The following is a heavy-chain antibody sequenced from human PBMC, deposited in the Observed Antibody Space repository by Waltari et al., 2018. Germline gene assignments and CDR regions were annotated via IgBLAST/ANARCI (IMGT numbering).Heavy chain of an antibody. D-gene: IGHD6-19*01. CDR3: ARGSGWYYY. V-gene: IGHV4-59*01. CDR1: GGSISRYY. CDR2: ISNSGST. J-gene: IGHJ4*02. Sequence: QVQLQESGPGLVKPSATLSLTCPVSGGSISRYYWSWIRQPPGKGLEWIGYISNSGSTNYNPSLKSRVTISVDTSKNQFSLKLSSVTAADTAMYYCARGSGWYYYWGQGTLVTVSS.